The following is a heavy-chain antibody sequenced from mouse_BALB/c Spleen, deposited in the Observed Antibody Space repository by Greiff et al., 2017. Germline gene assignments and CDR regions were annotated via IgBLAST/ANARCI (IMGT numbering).Heavy chain of an antibody. V-gene: IGHV1-9*01. CDR3: ARVDGNYEDAMDY. Sequence: VQLQESGAELMKPGASVKISCKATGYTFSSYWIEWVKQRPGHGLEWIGEILPGSGSTNYNEKFKGKATFTADTSSNTAYMQLSSLTSEDSAVYYCARVDGNYEDAMDYWGQGTSVTVSS. CDR1: GYTFSSYW. J-gene: IGHJ4*01. CDR2: ILPGSGST. D-gene: IGHD2-1*01.